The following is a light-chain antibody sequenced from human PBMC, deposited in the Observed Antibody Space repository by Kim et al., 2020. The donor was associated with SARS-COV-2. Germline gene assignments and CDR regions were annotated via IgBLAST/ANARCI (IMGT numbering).Light chain of an antibody. Sequence: SSELTQDPAVSVALGQTVRITCQGDSLSYYYASWYRQRPGQAPLLVIYNRNRRPSGIPDRFSGSITGAQAEDEADYYCNTRDRSGYHLVFGAGTQLTVL. V-gene: IGLV3-19*01. J-gene: IGLJ2*01. CDR2: NRN. CDR1: SLSYYY. CDR3: NTRDRSGYHLV.